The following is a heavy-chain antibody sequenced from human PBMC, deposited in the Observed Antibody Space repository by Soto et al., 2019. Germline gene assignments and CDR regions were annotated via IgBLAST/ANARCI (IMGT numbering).Heavy chain of an antibody. CDR1: GFTFSSYG. Sequence: PGGSLRLSCAASGFTFSSYGMHWVRQAPGKGLEWVAVISYDGSNKYYADSVKGRFTISRDNSKNTLYLQMNSLRAEDTAVYYCAKDFYYEYYYGMDVWGQGTTVTVS. CDR2: ISYDGSNK. V-gene: IGHV3-30*18. J-gene: IGHJ6*02. CDR3: AKDFYYEYYYGMDV. D-gene: IGHD3-22*01.